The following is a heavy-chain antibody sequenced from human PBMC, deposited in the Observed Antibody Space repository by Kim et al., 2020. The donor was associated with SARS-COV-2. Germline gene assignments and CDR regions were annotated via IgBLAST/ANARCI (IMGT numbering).Heavy chain of an antibody. J-gene: IGHJ4*02. CDR2: IIPIFGTA. CDR3: ARHRPDYGDSPFDY. CDR1: GGTFSSYA. Sequence: SVKVSCKASGGTFSSYAISWVRQAPGQGLEWMGGIIPIFGTANYAQKFQGRVTITPDESTSTAYMELSSLRSEDTAVYYCARHRPDYGDSPFDYWGQGTLVTVSS. D-gene: IGHD4-17*01. V-gene: IGHV1-69*13.